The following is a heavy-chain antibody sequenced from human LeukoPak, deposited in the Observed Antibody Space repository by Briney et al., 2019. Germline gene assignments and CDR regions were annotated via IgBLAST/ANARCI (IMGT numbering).Heavy chain of an antibody. CDR3: ARSIGAAYFDN. D-gene: IGHD6-13*01. CDR2: ISSGSNDI. Sequence: GGSLRLSCAGSGFTFSSYSMNWVRQAPGKGLEWVSFISSGSNDIYYADSVKGRFTISRDNAKNSLYLEMNSLRAEDTAVYYCARSIGAAYFDNWGQGTLVTASS. V-gene: IGHV3-21*01. J-gene: IGHJ4*02. CDR1: GFTFSSYS.